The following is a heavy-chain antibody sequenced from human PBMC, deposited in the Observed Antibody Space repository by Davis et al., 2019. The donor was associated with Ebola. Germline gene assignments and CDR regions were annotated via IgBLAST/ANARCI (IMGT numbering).Heavy chain of an antibody. CDR1: RYTFTDYN. CDR3: ARGHNYAHEY. Sequence: SVHVSCKASRYTFTDYNIHWMRQAPGQGLEWLGRVILKSGATNYAQKFQGRVNMTRDTSISTVYMELSSLRYDDTADYYCARGHNYAHEYWGQGTLVTVSS. CDR2: VILKSGAT. J-gene: IGHJ4*02. V-gene: IGHV1-2*06. D-gene: IGHD4-11*01.